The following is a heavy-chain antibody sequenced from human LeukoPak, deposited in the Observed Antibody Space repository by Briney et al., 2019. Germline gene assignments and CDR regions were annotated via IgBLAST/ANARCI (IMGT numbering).Heavy chain of an antibody. V-gene: IGHV5-51*01. CDR2: IYPGDSDT. J-gene: IGHJ3*02. D-gene: IGHD2-21*02. Sequence: GESLKISCKGSGDSFTSYWIGGGRRLPGKGLGGMGIIYPGDSDTRYSPSFQGQVTISADKSISTAYLQWSSLKASATAMYYCARRDIVVVTAVDAFDIWGQGTMVTVSS. CDR3: ARRDIVVVTAVDAFDI. CDR1: GDSFTSYW.